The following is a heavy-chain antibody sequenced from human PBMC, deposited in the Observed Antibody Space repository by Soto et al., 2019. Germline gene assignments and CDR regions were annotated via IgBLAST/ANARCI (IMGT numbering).Heavy chain of an antibody. D-gene: IGHD6-6*01. CDR3: ARGRIAARRYYYYYMDV. V-gene: IGHV1-8*01. J-gene: IGHJ6*03. CDR1: GYTFTSYD. Sequence: APVKLSCKASGYTFTSYDINCVRQTTRQGLEWMGWMNPNSGNTGYAQKFQGRVTMTRNTSISTAYMELSSLRSEDTAVYYCARGRIAARRYYYYYMDVWGKGTTVTVS. CDR2: MNPNSGNT.